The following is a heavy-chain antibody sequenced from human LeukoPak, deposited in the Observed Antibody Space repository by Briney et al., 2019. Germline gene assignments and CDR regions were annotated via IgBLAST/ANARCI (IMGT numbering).Heavy chain of an antibody. Sequence: GASVKVSCKASGYTFTSYGISWVRQAPGQGLEWMGWISAYNGNTNYAQKLQDRVTMTTDTSTSTAYMDLRSLGFDDTAVYYCARDKAFLGYYDTSGYFQQWFDSWGQGTLVTVSS. CDR3: ARDKAFLGYYDTSGYFQQWFDS. CDR1: GYTFTSYG. V-gene: IGHV1-18*01. D-gene: IGHD3-22*01. J-gene: IGHJ5*01. CDR2: ISAYNGNT.